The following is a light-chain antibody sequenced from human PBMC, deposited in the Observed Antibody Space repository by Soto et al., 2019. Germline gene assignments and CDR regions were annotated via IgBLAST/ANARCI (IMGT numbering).Light chain of an antibody. CDR1: SXXVGGYNY. CDR3: SSYTSSSLYV. V-gene: IGLV2-14*01. Sequence: QSALTQPASVSGSPGQSITIXCTGXSXXVGGYNYVSWYQQRPGKAPKVMIYDVSNRPSGVSNRFSGSKSGNTASLTISGLQAEDEADYYCSSYTSSSLYVFGTGTKVTVL. CDR2: DVS. J-gene: IGLJ1*01.